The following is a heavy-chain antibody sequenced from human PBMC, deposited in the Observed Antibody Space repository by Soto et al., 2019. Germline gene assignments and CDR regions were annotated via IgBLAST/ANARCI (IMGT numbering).Heavy chain of an antibody. Sequence: GGSLRLSCAASGFTFSSYAMSWVRQAPGKGLEWVSAISGSGGSTYYADSVKGRFTISRDNSKNTLYLQMNSLRAEDTAVYYCAKVPAHLTYYYDSSGYSDAFDIWGQGTMVTVSS. CDR2: ISGSGGST. D-gene: IGHD3-22*01. CDR3: AKVPAHLTYYYDSSGYSDAFDI. J-gene: IGHJ3*02. CDR1: GFTFSSYA. V-gene: IGHV3-23*01.